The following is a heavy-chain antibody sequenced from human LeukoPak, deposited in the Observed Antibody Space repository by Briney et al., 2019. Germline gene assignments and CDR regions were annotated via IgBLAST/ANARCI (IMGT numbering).Heavy chain of an antibody. CDR3: ARDYYDSSGYPKYSYYFDY. CDR2: INPNSGGT. Sequence: ASVTVSCTASGYTFTGYYMHRVRQAPGQGLEWMGWINPNSGGTNYAQKFQGRVTMTRDTSISTAYMELSRLRSDDTAVYYCARDYYDSSGYPKYSYYFDYWGQGTLVTVSS. V-gene: IGHV1-2*02. J-gene: IGHJ4*02. CDR1: GYTFTGYY. D-gene: IGHD3-22*01.